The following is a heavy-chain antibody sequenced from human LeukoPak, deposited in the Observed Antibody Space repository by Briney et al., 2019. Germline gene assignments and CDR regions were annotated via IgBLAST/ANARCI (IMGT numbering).Heavy chain of an antibody. Sequence: GGSLRLSCAAPEFTFSTYAMSWVRQAPGKGLEWVSVSSGSGSSTYYADSVKGRFTISRDNSKNTLYLQMSSLRAEDTAVYYCAKRRVGGDAFDIWGQGTVVTVSS. CDR1: EFTFSTYA. CDR3: AKRRVGGDAFDI. CDR2: SSGSGSST. V-gene: IGHV3-23*01. J-gene: IGHJ3*02. D-gene: IGHD4-23*01.